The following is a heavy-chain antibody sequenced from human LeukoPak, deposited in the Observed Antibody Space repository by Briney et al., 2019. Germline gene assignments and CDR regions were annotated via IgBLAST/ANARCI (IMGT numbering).Heavy chain of an antibody. CDR2: IYNSGTT. CDR3: ATYCSSTSCYRRAYDS. CDR1: GGSISGSSYY. D-gene: IGHD2-2*01. J-gene: IGHJ4*02. V-gene: IGHV4-39*02. Sequence: SETLSLTCTVSGGSISGSSYYWGWIRQPPGKGLEWIGSIYNSGTTYYNPSLKSRVTISVDTSKNHFSLQLSSVTAADTAVYHCATYCSSTSCYRRAYDSWGQGTLVTVSS.